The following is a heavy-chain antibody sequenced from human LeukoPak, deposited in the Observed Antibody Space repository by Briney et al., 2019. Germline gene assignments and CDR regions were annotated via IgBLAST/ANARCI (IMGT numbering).Heavy chain of an antibody. CDR1: GFTFSSFG. V-gene: IGHV3-30*18. Sequence: GGSLRLSCAASGFTFSSFGMHWVRQAPGKGLEWVAVISYDGSNKYYADSVKGRFTISRDNSKNTLYLQMNSLRAEDTAVYYCAKDYYSSSWYGVFDYWGQGTLVTVSS. CDR2: ISYDGSNK. D-gene: IGHD6-13*01. CDR3: AKDYYSSSWYGVFDY. J-gene: IGHJ4*02.